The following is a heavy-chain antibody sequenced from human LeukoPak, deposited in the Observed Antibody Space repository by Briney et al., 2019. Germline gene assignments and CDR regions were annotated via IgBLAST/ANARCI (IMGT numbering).Heavy chain of an antibody. CDR3: AKGYTVSSDDYGDPSDY. D-gene: IGHD4-17*01. V-gene: IGHV3-23*01. J-gene: IGHJ4*02. CDR2: ISGSGGST. Sequence: PGGSLRLSCAASGFTFSSYAMSWVRQAPGKGLEWVSAISGSGGSTYCADSVKGRFTISRDNSKNTLYLQMNSLRAEDTAVYYCAKGYTVSSDDYGDPSDYWGQGTLVTVSS. CDR1: GFTFSSYA.